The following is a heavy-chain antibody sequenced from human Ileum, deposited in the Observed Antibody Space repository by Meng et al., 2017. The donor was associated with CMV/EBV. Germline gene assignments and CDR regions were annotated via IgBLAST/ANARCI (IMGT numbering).Heavy chain of an antibody. V-gene: IGHV3-30-3*01. Sequence: QVQLVASGGGVVQPGRSLRLSCAASGFTFSSYAMHWVRQAPGKGLEWVAVISYDGSNKYYADSVKGRFTISRDNSKNTLYLQMNSLRAEDTAVYYCARDLGAAAAPWFDYWGQGTLVTVSS. D-gene: IGHD6-13*01. J-gene: IGHJ4*02. CDR3: ARDLGAAAAPWFDY. CDR1: GFTFSSYA. CDR2: ISYDGSNK.